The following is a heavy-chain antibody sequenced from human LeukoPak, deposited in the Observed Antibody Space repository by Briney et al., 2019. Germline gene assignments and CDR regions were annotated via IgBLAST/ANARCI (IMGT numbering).Heavy chain of an antibody. J-gene: IGHJ4*02. CDR2: IYYSGDT. D-gene: IGHD1-1*01. V-gene: IGHV4-59*01. Sequence: SETLSLTCTVSGGSISSYYWSWIRQPPGKGLEWIGYIYYSGDTTYNPSLKSPVTMSVDTSKSQFSLKLSSVTAADTAVYYWARDKQPGDYWGQGALVTVSS. CDR3: ARDKQPGDY. CDR1: GGSISSYY.